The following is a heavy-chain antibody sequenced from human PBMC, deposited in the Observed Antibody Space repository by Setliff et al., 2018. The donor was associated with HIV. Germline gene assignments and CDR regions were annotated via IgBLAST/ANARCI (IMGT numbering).Heavy chain of an antibody. D-gene: IGHD5-18*01. CDR3: ARLPGYSYGPFDY. CDR1: GYSISSGYY. CDR2: IYHSGSS. J-gene: IGHJ4*02. V-gene: IGHV4-38-2*01. Sequence: LSLTCAVSGYSISSGYYWGWIRQPPGKGLEWIGSIYHSGSSYYNPSLKSRVTISVDTSKNQFSLKLSSVTAADTAVYYCARLPGYSYGPFDYWGQGTLVTVSS.